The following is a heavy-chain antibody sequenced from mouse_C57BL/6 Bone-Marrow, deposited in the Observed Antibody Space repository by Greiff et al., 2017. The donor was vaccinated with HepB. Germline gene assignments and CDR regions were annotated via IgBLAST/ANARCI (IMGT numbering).Heavy chain of an antibody. Sequence: VQLQESGAELVRPGTSVKVSCKASGYAFTNYLIEWVKQRPGQGLEWIGVINPGSGGTNYNEKFKGKATLTADKSSNTAYMQLSSLTSEDSAVYFCARSLHYCGSSEPNAMDYWGQGTSVTVSS. D-gene: IGHD1-1*01. CDR2: INPGSGGT. CDR1: GYAFTNYL. V-gene: IGHV1-54*01. CDR3: ARSLHYCGSSEPNAMDY. J-gene: IGHJ4*01.